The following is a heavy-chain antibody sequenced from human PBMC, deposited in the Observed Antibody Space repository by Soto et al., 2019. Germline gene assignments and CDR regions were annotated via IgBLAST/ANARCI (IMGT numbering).Heavy chain of an antibody. D-gene: IGHD1-26*01. Sequence: ASLKVSCKASGYTFTSYAMHWVRQAPGQRLEWMGWINAGNGNTKYSQKFQGRVTITRYTSASTAYMELSSLRSEDTAVYYCARYSGSNLFDYWGQGTLVTVSS. CDR3: ARYSGSNLFDY. CDR1: GYTFTSYA. V-gene: IGHV1-3*01. CDR2: INAGNGNT. J-gene: IGHJ4*02.